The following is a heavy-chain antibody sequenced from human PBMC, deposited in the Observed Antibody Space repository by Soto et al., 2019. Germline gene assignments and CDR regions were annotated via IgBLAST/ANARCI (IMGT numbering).Heavy chain of an antibody. Sequence: ASVKVSCKASGYTFTGHYMHWVRQAPGQGLEWMGWINPNSGGTNYAQKFQGWVTMTRDTSISTAYMELSRLRSDDTAVYYSARPNSEAVAGRGGYYFDYWGQGTLVTVSS. V-gene: IGHV1-2*04. CDR3: ARPNSEAVAGRGGYYFDY. D-gene: IGHD6-19*01. CDR2: INPNSGGT. CDR1: GYTFTGHY. J-gene: IGHJ4*02.